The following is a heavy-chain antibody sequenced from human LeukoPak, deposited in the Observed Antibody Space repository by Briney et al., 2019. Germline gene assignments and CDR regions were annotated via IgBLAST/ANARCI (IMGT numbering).Heavy chain of an antibody. Sequence: SGKSLRLSCAAAGVTFRSYSMHWVRQAPGQGREWVAVIWYDGSRSDYADSVKGRFTISRDNSKNTLFLQMNSLRGEDTAVYYCTRDAADYFDSSASFDYWGQGTLVTVSS. CDR2: IWYDGSRS. D-gene: IGHD3-22*01. V-gene: IGHV3-30*04. CDR1: GVTFRSYS. CDR3: TRDAADYFDSSASFDY. J-gene: IGHJ4*02.